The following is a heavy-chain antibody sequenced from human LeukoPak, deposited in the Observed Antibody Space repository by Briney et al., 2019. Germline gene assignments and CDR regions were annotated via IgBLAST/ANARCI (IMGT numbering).Heavy chain of an antibody. V-gene: IGHV3-53*01. CDR3: AREKYYYDSSGYYYLYYFDY. Sequence: GGSLRLSCAASGFTVSSNYMSWVLQAPGKGLEWVSVIYSGGSTYYADSVKGRFTISRDNSKNTLYLQMNSLRAEDTAVYYCAREKYYYDSSGYYYLYYFDYWGQGTLVTVSS. CDR1: GFTVSSNY. CDR2: IYSGGST. D-gene: IGHD3-22*01. J-gene: IGHJ4*02.